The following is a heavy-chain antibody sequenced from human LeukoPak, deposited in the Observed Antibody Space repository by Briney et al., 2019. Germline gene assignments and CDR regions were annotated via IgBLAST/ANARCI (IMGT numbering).Heavy chain of an antibody. V-gene: IGHV3-30*03. J-gene: IGHJ4*02. CDR1: GFTFSTYG. Sequence: PGRSLRLSCAASGFTFSTYGMHWVRQAPGKGLEWVAVISYHGTDKYYADSLKGRFTISRDNSKNTLYLQIDSLRAEDTAVYYCARNLAYWGQGTLVTVSS. CDR2: ISYHGTDK. CDR3: ARNLAY.